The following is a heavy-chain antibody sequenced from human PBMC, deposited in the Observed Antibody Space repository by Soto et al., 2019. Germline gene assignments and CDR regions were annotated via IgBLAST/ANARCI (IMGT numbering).Heavy chain of an antibody. V-gene: IGHV4-39*01. Sequence: QVQLQESGPGLVKPSETLSLTCVVSGGPIYSSSYSWGWIRQAPGKGLGWIGNIYYSGSTYYNPSLESRVTISVDTPRSQFSLKLTSVTAADTAVYYCVRQTNFRGNNRFFDYWGQGTLVTVSS. CDR1: GGPIYSSSYS. CDR3: VRQTNFRGNNRFFDY. J-gene: IGHJ4*02. CDR2: IYYSGST.